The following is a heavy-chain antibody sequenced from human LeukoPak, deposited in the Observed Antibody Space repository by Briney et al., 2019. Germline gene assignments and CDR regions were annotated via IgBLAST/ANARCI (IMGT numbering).Heavy chain of an antibody. J-gene: IGHJ4*02. CDR3: ARENYYDSSGYPYYFDY. CDR1: GFTFSRYW. V-gene: IGHV3-21*01. CDR2: ISSSSSYI. Sequence: PGGSLRLSCAASGFTFSRYWMSWVRQAPGRGLEWVSSISSSSSYIYYTDSMKGRFTISRDNAKNSLYLQMNSLRAEDTAVYYCARENYYDSSGYPYYFDYWGQGTLVTVSS. D-gene: IGHD3-22*01.